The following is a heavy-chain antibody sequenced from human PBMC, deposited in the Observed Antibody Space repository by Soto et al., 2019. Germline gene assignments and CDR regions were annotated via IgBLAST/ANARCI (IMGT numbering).Heavy chain of an antibody. Sequence: TLSLTCTVSGGSIRNYYWSWIRQPPGKGLECIGYIYYTGSTNYNPTLKSRVTMSIDTSKNQFSLKLSSVTAADTAVYYCARENIVTDAFDIWGRGTLVTVSS. CDR1: GGSIRNYY. CDR3: ARENIVTDAFDI. CDR2: IYYTGST. J-gene: IGHJ3*02. D-gene: IGHD2-21*01. V-gene: IGHV4-59*01.